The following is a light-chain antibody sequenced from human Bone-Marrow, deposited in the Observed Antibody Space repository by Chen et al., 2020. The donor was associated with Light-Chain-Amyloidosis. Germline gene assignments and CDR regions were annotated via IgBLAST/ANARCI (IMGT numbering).Light chain of an antibody. Sequence: DIQMTQSPSSLSASVGARVTITCRASQSISSYLNWYQQKPGKAPKLLIYAASSLQRGVPSRFTGRGSGTDFTLTISSLEPEDFAVYYCQQRNNWPITFGQGTRLEI. J-gene: IGKJ5*01. CDR3: QQRNNWPIT. V-gene: IGKV1-39*01. CDR2: AAS. CDR1: QSISSY.